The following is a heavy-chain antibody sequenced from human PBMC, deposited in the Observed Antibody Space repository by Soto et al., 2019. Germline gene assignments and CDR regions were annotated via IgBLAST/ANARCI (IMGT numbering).Heavy chain of an antibody. Sequence: SETLSLTCTVSGGSISSGGYYWSWIRQHPGKGLEWIGYIYYSGSTYYNPSLKSRVTISVDTSKNQFSLKLSSVTAADTAVYYCTTDFDYSNSDYWGQGTLVTVSS. CDR1: GGSISSGGYY. CDR2: IYYSGST. J-gene: IGHJ4*02. CDR3: TTDFDYSNSDY. D-gene: IGHD4-4*01. V-gene: IGHV4-31*03.